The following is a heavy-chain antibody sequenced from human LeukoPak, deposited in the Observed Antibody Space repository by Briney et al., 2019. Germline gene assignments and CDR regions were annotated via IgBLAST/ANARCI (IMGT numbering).Heavy chain of an antibody. D-gene: IGHD1-7*01. CDR3: ASGYNWNYILGH. CDR1: GYTLTELS. V-gene: IGHV1-24*01. CDR2: FDPEDGET. Sequence: ASVKVSCKVSGYTLTELSMHWVRQAPGKGLEWMGGFDPEDGETIYAQKFQGRVTMTEDTSTDTAYMELSSLRSEDTAVYYCASGYNWNYILGHWGQGTLVIVSS. J-gene: IGHJ4*02.